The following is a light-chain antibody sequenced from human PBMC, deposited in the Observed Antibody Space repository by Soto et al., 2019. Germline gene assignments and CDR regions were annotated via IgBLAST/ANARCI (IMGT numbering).Light chain of an antibody. CDR2: DTS. J-gene: IGKJ4*01. CDR3: HPYNNWPLT. V-gene: IGKV3-15*01. CDR1: QGIGDT. Sequence: EVVMRQSPATLSVSPGEGATLSCRASQGIGDTLAWYQHKPGQTPRLLIYDTSTRATGVPTRFSGSRSGAEFTLTYNSLQSEDFAVYYCHPYNNWPLTFGGGTKVEIK.